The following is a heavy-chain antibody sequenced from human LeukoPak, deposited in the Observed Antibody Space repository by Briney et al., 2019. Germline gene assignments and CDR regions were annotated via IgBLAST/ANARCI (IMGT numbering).Heavy chain of an antibody. D-gene: IGHD3-9*01. CDR3: ARERSAYDILTGLSGYYFDY. CDR2: ISAYNGNT. CDR1: GYTFTSYG. Sequence: ASVKVSCKASGYTFTSYGISWVRQAPGQGLEWMGWISAYNGNTNYAQQLQGRVTMPTDTSTSTAYMELRSLRSDDTAVYYCARERSAYDILTGLSGYYFDYWGQGTLVTVSS. V-gene: IGHV1-18*01. J-gene: IGHJ4*02.